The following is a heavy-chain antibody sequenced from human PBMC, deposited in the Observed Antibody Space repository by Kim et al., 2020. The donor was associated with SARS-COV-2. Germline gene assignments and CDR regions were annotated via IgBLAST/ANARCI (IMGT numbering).Heavy chain of an antibody. CDR2: IWYDGSQK. CDR3: ARIMCTGNRCRPYAYYPIDV. D-gene: IGHD3-16*01. CDR1: GFTFNTYG. V-gene: IGHV3-33*01. Sequence: GGSLRLSCAASGFTFNTYGMHWVRQAPGEGLEWVAIIWYDGSQKYYADSVKGRFTFSRDNSKNTMYLQMDSLRVEDTAVYFCARIMCTGNRCRPYAYYPIDVWGQGTTVTVSS. J-gene: IGHJ6*02.